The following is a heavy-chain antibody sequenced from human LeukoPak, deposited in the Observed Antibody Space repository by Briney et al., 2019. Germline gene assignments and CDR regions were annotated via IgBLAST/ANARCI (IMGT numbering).Heavy chain of an antibody. CDR2: IQYDGSSE. Sequence: PGGSLRLSCAASGFTFSSYGMHWVRQAPGKGLEWVAYIQYDGSSEQFADSVKGRFSISRDSSKNILYLQVNSLRAEDTAVYYCAKDRCSNGIGCYYNYMDVWGKGTTVTISS. V-gene: IGHV3-30*02. J-gene: IGHJ6*03. D-gene: IGHD2-8*01. CDR1: GFTFSSYG. CDR3: AKDRCSNGIGCYYNYMDV.